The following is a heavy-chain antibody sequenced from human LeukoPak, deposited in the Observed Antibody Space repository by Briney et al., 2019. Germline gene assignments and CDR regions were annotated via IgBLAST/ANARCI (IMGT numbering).Heavy chain of an antibody. CDR2: INPNSGGT. CDR1: GYTFTGYY. D-gene: IGHD6-13*01. V-gene: IGHV1-2*02. Sequence: ASVKVSCKASGYTFTGYYMHWVRQAPGQGLEWMGWINPNSGGTNYAQKFQGRVTMTRDTSISTAYMELSSLRSEDTAVYYCARRPSSSAPWFDPWGQGTLVTVSS. CDR3: ARRPSSSAPWFDP. J-gene: IGHJ5*02.